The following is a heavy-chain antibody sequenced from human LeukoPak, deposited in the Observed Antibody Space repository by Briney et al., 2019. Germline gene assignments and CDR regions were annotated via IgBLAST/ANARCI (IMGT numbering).Heavy chain of an antibody. CDR3: ARGVVSATLFWFDT. CDR1: GDSMNTYY. CDR2: VSYSGNT. V-gene: IGHV4-59*01. J-gene: IGHJ5*02. Sequence: PSETLSLTCVVSGDSMNTYYWSWIRQPPGKGLEWIGYVSYSGNTHYNASLKSRVTISVDTSKNQFSLKLNSLTAADTAVYHCARGVVSATLFWFDTWGQGTLVTVSS.